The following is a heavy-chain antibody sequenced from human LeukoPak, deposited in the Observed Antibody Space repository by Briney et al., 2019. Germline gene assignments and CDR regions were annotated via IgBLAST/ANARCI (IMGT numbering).Heavy chain of an antibody. Sequence: GASVKVSCKASGYTFTSYDINWVRQATGQGLEWMGWMNPNSGNTGYAQKFQGRVTMTRNTSISTAYMELSSLRSEDTAVYYCARVGVRVGAPNYCYGMDVWGQGTTVTVSS. CDR2: MNPNSGNT. J-gene: IGHJ6*02. CDR1: GYTFTSYD. V-gene: IGHV1-8*01. CDR3: ARVGVRVGAPNYCYGMDV. D-gene: IGHD1-26*01.